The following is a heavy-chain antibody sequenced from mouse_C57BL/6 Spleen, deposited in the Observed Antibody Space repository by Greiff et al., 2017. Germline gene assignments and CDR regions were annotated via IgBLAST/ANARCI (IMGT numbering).Heavy chain of an antibody. Sequence: QVQLQPSGAELVKPGASVKISCKASGYAFSSYWMNWVKQRPGKGLEWIGQIYPGDGDTNYNGKFKGKATLTADKYSSTAYMQLSSLTSEYSAVYFCARQDYGSSHQAWFAYWGQGTLVTVSA. CDR3: ARQDYGSSHQAWFAY. D-gene: IGHD1-1*01. CDR1: GYAFSSYW. J-gene: IGHJ3*01. CDR2: IYPGDGDT. V-gene: IGHV1-80*01.